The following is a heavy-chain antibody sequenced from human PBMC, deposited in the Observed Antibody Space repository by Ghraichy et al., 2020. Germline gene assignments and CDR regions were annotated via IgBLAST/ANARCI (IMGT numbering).Heavy chain of an antibody. CDR3: ARVIRKWLVLSYGMDV. Sequence: ETLSLTCAVYGGSFSGYYWSWIRQPPGKGLEWIGEINHSGSTNYNPSLKSRVTISVDTSKNQFSLKLSSVTAADTAVYYCARVIRKWLVLSYGMDVWGQGTTVTVSS. CDR2: INHSGST. D-gene: IGHD6-19*01. J-gene: IGHJ6*02. V-gene: IGHV4-34*01. CDR1: GGSFSGYY.